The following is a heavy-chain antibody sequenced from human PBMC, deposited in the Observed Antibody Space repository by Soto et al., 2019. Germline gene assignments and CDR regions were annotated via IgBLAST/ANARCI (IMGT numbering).Heavy chain of an antibody. D-gene: IGHD6-13*01. CDR2: IYYSGST. CDR3: ASRTSSSCFNWFDP. Sequence: PSETLSLTCTVSCGSISSGDYSWSWIRQPPGKGLEWIGYIYYSGSTYYNPSLKSRVTISVDTSKNQFSLKLSSVTAADTAVYYCASRTSSSCFNWFDPWGQGTLVNVS. V-gene: IGHV4-30-4*01. J-gene: IGHJ5*02. CDR1: CGSISSGDYS.